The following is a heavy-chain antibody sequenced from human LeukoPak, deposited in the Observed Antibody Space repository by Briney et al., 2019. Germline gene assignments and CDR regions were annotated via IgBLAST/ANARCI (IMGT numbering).Heavy chain of an antibody. V-gene: IGHV4-34*01. CDR2: INPSGST. CDR3: VRGSRVYCGCDCYYY. J-gene: IGHJ4*02. CDR1: GGAFSGYY. D-gene: IGHD2-21*02. Sequence: SETLSLTCTVFGGAFSGYYWIWIRQPPDKGLEWIGEINPSGSTNYNPSLKTRVTISTDTSKNHFSLSLNSVTAADTGVYYCVRGSRVYCGCDCYYYWGQGTLVTVSS.